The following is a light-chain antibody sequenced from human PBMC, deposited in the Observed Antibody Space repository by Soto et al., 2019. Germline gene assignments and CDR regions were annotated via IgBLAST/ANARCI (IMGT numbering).Light chain of an antibody. V-gene: IGLV2-11*01. CDR3: CSSAGSYSYV. CDR1: SSDVGGYSY. CDR2: DVS. Sequence: QSVLTQPRSVSGSPGQSVTISCTGTSSDVGGYSYVSWDQQHPGKAPKLMIYDVSKRPSGVPDRFSGSKSGNTASLTISGLQAEDDADYYCCSSAGSYSYVFGTGTKLTVL. J-gene: IGLJ1*01.